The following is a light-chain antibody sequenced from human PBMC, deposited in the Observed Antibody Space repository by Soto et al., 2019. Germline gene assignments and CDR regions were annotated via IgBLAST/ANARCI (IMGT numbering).Light chain of an antibody. J-gene: IGLJ1*01. V-gene: IGLV3-1*01. CDR2: QDN. CDR1: KLGDKY. CDR3: QAWDSSTVV. Sequence: SYELTQPPSVSVAPGQTASITCSGDKLGDKYACWYQQKPGQSPVLVIYQDNKRPSGIPERFSGSNSGNTATLTISGTQAMDEADYYCQAWDSSTVVFGTGTKVTV.